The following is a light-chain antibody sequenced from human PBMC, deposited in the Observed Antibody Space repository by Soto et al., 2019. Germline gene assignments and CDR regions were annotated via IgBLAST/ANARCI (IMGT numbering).Light chain of an antibody. CDR1: QGISIY. V-gene: IGKV1-27*01. Sequence: DIQMTQSPSSLSAAIGDRVTITCRASQGISIYLAWYQQKPGKVPKLLIYDASTLQSGVPSRFSGSGSGTDFTLTISSLQPEDVATNYCQKYNGAPLTFGGGTKVEIK. J-gene: IGKJ4*01. CDR3: QKYNGAPLT. CDR2: DAS.